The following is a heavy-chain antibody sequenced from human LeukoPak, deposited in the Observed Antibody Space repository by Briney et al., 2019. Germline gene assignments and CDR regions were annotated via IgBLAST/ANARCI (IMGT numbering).Heavy chain of an antibody. CDR1: GFTFSSYA. CDR3: ARDLYDYVWGSYRSIDY. J-gene: IGHJ4*02. D-gene: IGHD3-16*02. V-gene: IGHV3-64*01. Sequence: GGSLRLSCAASGFTFSSYAMHWVRQAPGKGLEYVSSISSNGGSTYYANSVKGRFTISRDNSKNTLYLQMGSLRAEDMAVYYCARDLYDYVWGSYRSIDYWGQGTLVTVSS. CDR2: ISSNGGST.